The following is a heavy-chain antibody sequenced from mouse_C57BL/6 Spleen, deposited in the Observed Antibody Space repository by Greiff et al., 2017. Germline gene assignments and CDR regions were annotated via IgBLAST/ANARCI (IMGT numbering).Heavy chain of an antibody. D-gene: IGHD1-1*02. Sequence: EVQLVESGGGLVKPGGSLKLSCEASGFTFSSYAMSWVRQTPEKRLEWVATISDGGSYTYYPDNVKGRFTISRDNAKNNLYLQVSHLKSEDTAMYYCARDESNDADNYGDWGQGTTLTVSS. J-gene: IGHJ2*01. CDR3: ARDESNDADNYGD. V-gene: IGHV5-4*01. CDR2: ISDGGSYT. CDR1: GFTFSSYA.